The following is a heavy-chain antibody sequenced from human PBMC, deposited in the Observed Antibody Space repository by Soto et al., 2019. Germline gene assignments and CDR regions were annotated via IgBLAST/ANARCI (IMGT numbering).Heavy chain of an antibody. CDR2: LGGNGFTT. CDR1: GFTFGSYA. V-gene: IGHV3-23*01. D-gene: IGHD2-2*01. J-gene: IGHJ6*03. Sequence: EVQLLESGGGLVQPGGSLRLSCVVSGFTFGSYAMSWVRQAPEKGPEWVAILGGNGFTTYYADSVKGRFTISGDKSKRTLFLQRGSLRADDTGVDYCAKALRPSLIFFDYMDVWGRGTSVTVSS. CDR3: AKALRPSLIFFDYMDV.